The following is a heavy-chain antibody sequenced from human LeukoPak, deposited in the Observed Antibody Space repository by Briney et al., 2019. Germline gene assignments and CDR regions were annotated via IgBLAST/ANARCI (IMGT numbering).Heavy chain of an antibody. D-gene: IGHD3-22*01. J-gene: IGHJ4*02. CDR1: GFTFSSYG. V-gene: IGHV3-33*01. CDR2: IWYDGSNK. Sequence: SGGSLRLSCAASGFTFSSYGMHWVRQAPGKGLEWVAVIWYDGSNKYYADSVKGRFTISRDNSKNPLYLQMNSLRAEDTAVYYCAGRYYDSSVADYWGQGTLVTVSS. CDR3: AGRYYDSSVADY.